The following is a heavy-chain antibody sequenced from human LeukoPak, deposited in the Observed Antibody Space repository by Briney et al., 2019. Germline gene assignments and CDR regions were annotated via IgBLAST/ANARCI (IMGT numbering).Heavy chain of an antibody. Sequence: GGSLRLSCAASGFTFSSYWMSWVRQAPGKGLEWVANIKQDGSEKYYVDSVKGRFTISRDNAKNSLYLKMNSLRAEDTAVYYCARDYYYGSGSYYGGVFDYWGQGTLVTVSS. D-gene: IGHD3-10*01. CDR2: IKQDGSEK. CDR3: ARDYYYGSGSYYGGVFDY. CDR1: GFTFSSYW. V-gene: IGHV3-7*01. J-gene: IGHJ4*02.